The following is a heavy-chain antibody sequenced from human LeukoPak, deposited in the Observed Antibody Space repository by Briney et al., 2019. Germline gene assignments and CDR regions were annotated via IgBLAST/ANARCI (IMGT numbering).Heavy chain of an antibody. D-gene: IGHD6-19*01. Sequence: GASVKVSCKASGYIFTGYYMHWVRQAPGQGLEWMGWINPNSGGTNYAQKFQGRVTMTRDTSISTAYMELSRLRSDDTAVYYCARTSINPQWLASTNWFDPWGQGTLVTVSS. CDR3: ARTSINPQWLASTNWFDP. J-gene: IGHJ5*02. CDR2: INPNSGGT. V-gene: IGHV1-2*02. CDR1: GYIFTGYY.